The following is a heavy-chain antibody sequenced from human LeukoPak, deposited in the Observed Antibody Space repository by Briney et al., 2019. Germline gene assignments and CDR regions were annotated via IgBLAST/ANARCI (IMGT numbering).Heavy chain of an antibody. D-gene: IGHD6-6*01. CDR1: GGSISSSNW. CDR2: IYHSGST. Sequence: PSETLSLTCAVSGGSISSSNWWSWVRQPPGKGLEWIGEIYHSGSTNYNPSLKSRVTISVDTSKNQFSLKLSSVTAADTAVYYCATLAARPYYMDVWGKGTTVTVSS. J-gene: IGHJ6*03. V-gene: IGHV4-4*02. CDR3: ATLAARPYYMDV.